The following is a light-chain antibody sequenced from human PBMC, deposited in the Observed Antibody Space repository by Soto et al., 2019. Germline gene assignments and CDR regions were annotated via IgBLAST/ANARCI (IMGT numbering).Light chain of an antibody. CDR1: SSNIGAGYD. CDR3: QSYDSSLSVYV. CDR2: DNN. V-gene: IGLV1-40*01. J-gene: IGLJ1*01. Sequence: QSALTQPPSVSGAPGLRVTISCTGSSSNIGAGYDVHWYQQLPGTAPKLLIYDNNNRPSGVPDRFSGSKSGTSASLAITGLQAEDEADYYCQSYDSSLSVYVFGTGTKVTVL.